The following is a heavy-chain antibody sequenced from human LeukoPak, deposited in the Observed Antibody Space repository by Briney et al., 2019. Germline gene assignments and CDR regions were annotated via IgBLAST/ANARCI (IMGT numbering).Heavy chain of an antibody. CDR3: ARGHSSSSFGS. D-gene: IGHD6-6*01. Sequence: SVKVSCKASGGTFNSFAISWLRQAPGQGPEWMGVSIPILGTADLTQKFQGRVTITRDESASTAYMDLSGLRFEDTAVYYCARGHSSSSFGSWGQGTLVTVSS. V-gene: IGHV1-69*05. CDR2: SIPILGTA. CDR1: GGTFNSFA. J-gene: IGHJ4*02.